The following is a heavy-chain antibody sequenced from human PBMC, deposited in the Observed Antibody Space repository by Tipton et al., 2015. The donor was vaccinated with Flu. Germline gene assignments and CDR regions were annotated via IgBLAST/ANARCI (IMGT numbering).Heavy chain of an antibody. CDR1: GGTFSSYA. Sequence: QLVQSGAEVKKPGSSVKVSCKASGGTFSSYAISWVRQAPGQGLEWMGRIIPIFGTANYAQKFQGRVTITADESTSTAYMELSSLRSEDTAVYYCARVGGDYYDSSGYERLDYWGQRTLVTVSS. CDR2: IIPIFGTA. D-gene: IGHD3-22*01. CDR3: ARVGGDYYDSSGYERLDY. J-gene: IGHJ4*02. V-gene: IGHV1-69*18.